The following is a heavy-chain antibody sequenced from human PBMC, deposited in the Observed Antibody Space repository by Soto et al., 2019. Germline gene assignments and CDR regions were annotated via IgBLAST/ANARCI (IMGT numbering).Heavy chain of an antibody. Sequence: PGGSLRLSCRASGFTFRSYFMSWLRQAPGKGLEWVANIKEDGSEKYFGDSVRGRFTISRDNAQNSLFLEMNSLGADDTAVYYCARYIRSYSYYIDVWGKGTTVTVSS. CDR2: IKEDGSEK. D-gene: IGHD2-21*01. CDR3: ARYIRSYSYYIDV. J-gene: IGHJ6*03. V-gene: IGHV3-7*01. CDR1: GFTFRSYF.